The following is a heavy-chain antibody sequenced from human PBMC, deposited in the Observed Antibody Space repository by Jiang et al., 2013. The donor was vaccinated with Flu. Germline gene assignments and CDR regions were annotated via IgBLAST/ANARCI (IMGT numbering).Heavy chain of an antibody. Sequence: VQLVESGAEVKKPGASVKVSCKASGYTFTGYYMHWVRQAPGQGLEWMGWINPNSGGTNYAQKFQGWVTMTRDTSISTAYMELSRLRSDDTAVYYCARARDVLLWFGDGSGYGMDVWGQGTTVTVSS. D-gene: IGHD3-10*01. CDR2: INPNSGGT. J-gene: IGHJ6*02. CDR1: GYTFTGYY. CDR3: ARARDVLLWFGDGSGYGMDV. V-gene: IGHV1-2*04.